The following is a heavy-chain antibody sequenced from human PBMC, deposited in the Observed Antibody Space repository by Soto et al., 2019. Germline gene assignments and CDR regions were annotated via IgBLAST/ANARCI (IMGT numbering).Heavy chain of an antibody. CDR1: VGSINSDRYY. D-gene: IGHD3-10*01. J-gene: IGHJ4*02. CDR2: IYYSWST. CDR3: ARTDYGSGLPEY. Sequence: PSETLSLTCTVSVGSINSDRYYLSWIRQHPGKHLEWIGYIYYSWSTYYNPSRKSRITISVDTSMNHFSLKLTSVTAADTAIYYCARTDYGSGLPEYWGQGTMVTVSS. V-gene: IGHV4-31*03.